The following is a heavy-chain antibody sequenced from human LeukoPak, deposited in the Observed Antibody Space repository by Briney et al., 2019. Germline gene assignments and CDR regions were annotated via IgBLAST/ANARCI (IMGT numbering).Heavy chain of an antibody. CDR2: ISVSGGST. V-gene: IGHV3-23*01. D-gene: IGHD6-19*01. J-gene: IGHJ4*02. Sequence: GGSLRLSCAASGFTVSSNYMSWVRQAPGRGREWGSAISVSGGSTYYADSVKGRFTISRDNSKNTLYLQMNSLRAEDTAVYYCAKVGEEQWLVHFDYWGQGTLVTVSS. CDR1: GFTVSSNY. CDR3: AKVGEEQWLVHFDY.